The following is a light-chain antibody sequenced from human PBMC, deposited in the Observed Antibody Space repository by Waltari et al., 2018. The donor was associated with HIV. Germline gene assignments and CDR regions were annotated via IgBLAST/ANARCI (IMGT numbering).Light chain of an antibody. CDR3: TGWDASLSEYV. Sequence: QSVLTQPPSASGTPGQRVTISCSRSYSNLGSDHVYWYQRLPGTAPKLLIYKNIQRPSGVPDRFPGSKAGASAYLAISGLRSEDEADYYCTGWDASLSEYVFGPGTRVTV. CDR2: KNI. CDR1: YSNLGSDH. V-gene: IGLV1-47*01. J-gene: IGLJ1*01.